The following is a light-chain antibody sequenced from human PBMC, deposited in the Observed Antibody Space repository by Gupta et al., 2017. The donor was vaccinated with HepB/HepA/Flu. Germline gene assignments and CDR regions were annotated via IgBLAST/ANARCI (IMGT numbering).Light chain of an antibody. J-gene: IGLJ2*01. CDR3: AAWDDSLNGVV. CDR2: SNN. CDR1: SSNIGSNT. Sequence: QSVLTQPPSASGTPGQRVPIPCSGSSSNIGSNTVNWYQQLPGTAPKLLIYSNNQRPSGVPDRFSGSKSGTSASLAISGLQSDDEADYYSAAWDDSLNGVVFGGGTKLTVL. V-gene: IGLV1-44*01.